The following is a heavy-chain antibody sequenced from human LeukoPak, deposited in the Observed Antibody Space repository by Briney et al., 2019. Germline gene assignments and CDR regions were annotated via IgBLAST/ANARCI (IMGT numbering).Heavy chain of an antibody. CDR3: ARARSGANWFDP. V-gene: IGHV3-30*04. Sequence: PGGSLRLSCAASGFTFSSYAMHWVRQAPGKGLEWVAVISYDGSNKYYADSVKGRFTISRDNSKNTLCLQMNSLRAEDTAVYYCARARSGANWFDPWGQGTLVTVSS. CDR2: ISYDGSNK. J-gene: IGHJ5*02. D-gene: IGHD3-10*01. CDR1: GFTFSSYA.